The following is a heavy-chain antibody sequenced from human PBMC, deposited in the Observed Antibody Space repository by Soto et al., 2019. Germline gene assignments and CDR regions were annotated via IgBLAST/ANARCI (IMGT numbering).Heavy chain of an antibody. D-gene: IGHD6-19*01. CDR2: ISYDGSNT. CDR3: AKDGETKQWLRCFDY. J-gene: IGHJ4*02. Sequence: QVQLVESGGGVVQPGRSLRLSCAASGFTFSSYAMHWVRQAPGKGLEYVAIISYDGSNTYYADSVKGRFTISRDNSKNTLYLQINSLRAEDTAVYYCAKDGETKQWLRCFDYWGQGTLVTVSS. CDR1: GFTFSSYA. V-gene: IGHV3-30*18.